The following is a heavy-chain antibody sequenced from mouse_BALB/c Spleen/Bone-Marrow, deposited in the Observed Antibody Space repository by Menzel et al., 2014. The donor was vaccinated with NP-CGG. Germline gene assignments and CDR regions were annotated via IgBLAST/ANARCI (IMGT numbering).Heavy chain of an antibody. J-gene: IGHJ2*01. CDR3: ARVSYDYFDD. Sequence: EVMLVESGGGLVKPGGSLKLSCAASGFTFSDYYMYWVRQTPEKRLEWVATISDGGSYTYYPDSVKGRFTISSDNAKKTLYLHRSSLTSEATAFYYCARVSYDYFDDWGQGTTLTVSS. V-gene: IGHV5-4*02. CDR2: ISDGGSYT. CDR1: GFTFSDYY. D-gene: IGHD2-4*01.